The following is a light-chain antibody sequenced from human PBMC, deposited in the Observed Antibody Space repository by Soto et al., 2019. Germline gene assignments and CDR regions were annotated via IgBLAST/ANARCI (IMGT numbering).Light chain of an antibody. CDR2: GAS. V-gene: IGKV3-15*01. J-gene: IGKJ2*01. CDR1: QSVSSN. Sequence: EILMTQSPATLSVSPGERATLSCRASQSVSSNLAWYQQKPGQAPRLLIYGASTRATGIPARFSGSGSGTEFTLTISSLQSEDFAVYYCQQYNNWPPYTFGLGTKLEIK. CDR3: QQYNNWPPYT.